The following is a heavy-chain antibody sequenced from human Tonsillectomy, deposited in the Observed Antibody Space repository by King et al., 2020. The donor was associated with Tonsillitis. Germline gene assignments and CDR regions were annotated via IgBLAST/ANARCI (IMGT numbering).Heavy chain of an antibody. CDR1: GGSISCSDHY. Sequence: QLQESGPGVVKPSETLSLTCTVSGGSISCSDHYWAWIRQPPGKGLEWIGYMYSSGTIFYNPSLKSRITISGGTSGNRFSLKLSSVTAADTAVYFCARYVSGNFDYWGQGALVTVSS. D-gene: IGHD1-26*01. V-gene: IGHV4-39*01. CDR3: ARYVSGNFDY. CDR2: MYSSGTI. J-gene: IGHJ4*02.